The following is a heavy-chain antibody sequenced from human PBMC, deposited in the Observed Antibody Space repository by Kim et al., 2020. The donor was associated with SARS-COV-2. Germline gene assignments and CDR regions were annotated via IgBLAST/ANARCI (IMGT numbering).Heavy chain of an antibody. V-gene: IGHV3-30*04. Sequence: GGSLRLSCAASGFTFSSYAMHWVRQAPGKGLEWVAVISYDGSNKYYADSVKGRFTISRDNSKNTLYLQMNSLRAEDTAVYYCARDPGEHYGSWRGGMDV. D-gene: IGHD3-10*01. CDR2: ISYDGSNK. CDR3: ARDPGEHYGSWRGGMDV. J-gene: IGHJ6*01. CDR1: GFTFSSYA.